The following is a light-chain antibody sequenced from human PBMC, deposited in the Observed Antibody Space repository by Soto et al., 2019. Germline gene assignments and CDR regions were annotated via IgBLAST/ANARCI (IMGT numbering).Light chain of an antibody. J-gene: IGKJ1*01. Sequence: AIQMTQSPSSLSASVGDRVPINCRASQGIRNDLGWYQQKPGKAPKLLIYAASSLQSGVPSRFSGSGSGTDFTLTISSLQPEDFATYYCLQDYNYSWTFGQGTKVEIK. CDR3: LQDYNYSWT. CDR1: QGIRND. CDR2: AAS. V-gene: IGKV1-6*01.